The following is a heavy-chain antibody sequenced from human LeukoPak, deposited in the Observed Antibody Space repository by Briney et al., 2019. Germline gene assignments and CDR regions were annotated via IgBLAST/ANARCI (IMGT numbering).Heavy chain of an antibody. CDR3: ARGGYYYDSSGHYSEDAFDI. CDR2: INAYNGNT. V-gene: IGHV1-18*01. J-gene: IGHJ3*02. D-gene: IGHD3-22*01. CDR1: GYTFTNYG. Sequence: ASVKVSCKASGYTFTNYGISWVRQAPGQGLEWMGWINAYNGNTNYAQKLQGRVTMTTDTSTNTAYMELRSLRSDGTAVYYCARGGYYYDSSGHYSEDAFDIWGQGTMVTVSS.